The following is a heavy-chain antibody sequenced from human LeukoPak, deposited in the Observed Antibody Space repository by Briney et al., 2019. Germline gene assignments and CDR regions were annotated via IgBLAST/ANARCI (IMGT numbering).Heavy chain of an antibody. Sequence: PGGSLRLSCAASGFTVSSNYMSWVRQAPGKGLEWVSVIYSGGSTYYADSVKGRFTISRHNSKNTLYLQMNSLRAEDTAVYYCAKDPPGFGTSHGPVDYWGQGTLVTVSS. CDR1: GFTVSSNY. CDR3: AKDPPGFGTSHGPVDY. D-gene: IGHD2-2*01. V-gene: IGHV3-53*04. CDR2: IYSGGST. J-gene: IGHJ4*02.